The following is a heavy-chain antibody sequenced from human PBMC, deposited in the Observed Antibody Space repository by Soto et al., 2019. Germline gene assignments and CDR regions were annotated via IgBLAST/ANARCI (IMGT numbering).Heavy chain of an antibody. D-gene: IGHD6-13*01. CDR3: ARHRPRGYLGLRNYYYYMDV. J-gene: IGHJ6*03. V-gene: IGHV5-51*01. CDR2: IYPGDSDT. CDR1: GYSFTSYW. Sequence: PGESLKISCKGSGYSFTSYWIGWVRQMPGKGLEWMGIIYPGDSDTRYSPSFQGQVTISADKSISTAYLQWSSLKASDTAMYYCARHRPRGYLGLRNYYYYMDVWGKGTTVTGSS.